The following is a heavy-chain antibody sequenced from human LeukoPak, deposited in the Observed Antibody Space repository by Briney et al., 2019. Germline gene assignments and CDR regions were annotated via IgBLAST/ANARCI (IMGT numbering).Heavy chain of an antibody. CDR3: ARGAATADY. D-gene: IGHD2-15*01. CDR2: INPNSGGT. J-gene: IGHJ4*02. CDR1: GYTFTAYC. Sequence: GASVKVSCKASGYTFTAYCMHWVRQAPGQGLEWMGRINPNSGGTNYALNFRGRVTMTRDTSISTAYMELSRLRSDDTAVYYCARGAATADYWGQGTLVTVSS. V-gene: IGHV1-2*06.